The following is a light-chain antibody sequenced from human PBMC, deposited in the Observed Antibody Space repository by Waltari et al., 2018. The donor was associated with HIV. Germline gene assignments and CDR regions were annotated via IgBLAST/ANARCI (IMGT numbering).Light chain of an antibody. CDR1: QDISNW. Sequence: DIQMTQSPSSLSASVGDRVTITCQASQDISNWVNWYQQKAEKAPKLLIYDASSLQTGVPSRFSGRGSGTDFTFTITDLQPEDIAIYDCQQYDRLPITFGQGTRLEIK. CDR2: DAS. J-gene: IGKJ5*01. CDR3: QQYDRLPIT. V-gene: IGKV1-33*01.